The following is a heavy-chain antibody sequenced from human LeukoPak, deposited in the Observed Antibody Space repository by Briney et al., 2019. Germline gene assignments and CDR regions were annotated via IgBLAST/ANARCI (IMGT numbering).Heavy chain of an antibody. CDR3: AKQVAGSGSYYAFDY. V-gene: IGHV3-23*01. Sequence: RPGGSLRLSCAASGFTFSSYAMSWVRQAPGKGLEWVSAISGSGGSTYYADSVKGRFTISRDNSKNTLYLQMNSLRAEDTAVYYCAKQVAGSGSYYAFDYWGQGTLVTVSS. D-gene: IGHD3-10*01. CDR1: GFTFSSYA. CDR2: ISGSGGST. J-gene: IGHJ4*02.